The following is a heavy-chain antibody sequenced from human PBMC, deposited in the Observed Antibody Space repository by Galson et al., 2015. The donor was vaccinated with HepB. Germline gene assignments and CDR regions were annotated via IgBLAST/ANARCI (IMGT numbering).Heavy chain of an antibody. V-gene: IGHV3-74*03. D-gene: IGHD2-21*02. CDR1: GFTFSTYW. CDR3: ARNSVTADY. Sequence: SLRLSCAASGFTFSTYWMLWARQAPGKGMVWLSHITNDGSSTTYADSVKGRFTISRDNAKNTLYLQMNSLRAEDTAVYYCARNSVTADYWGQGILVTVSS. J-gene: IGHJ4*02. CDR2: ITNDGSST.